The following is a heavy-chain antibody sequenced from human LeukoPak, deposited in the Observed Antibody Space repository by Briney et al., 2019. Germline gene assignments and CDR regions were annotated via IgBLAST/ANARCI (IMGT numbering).Heavy chain of an antibody. CDR1: GGSISSGGYS. CDR3: ARTTGRNYYYYGMDV. V-gene: IGHV4-31*11. CDR2: IYYSGST. J-gene: IGHJ6*01. Sequence: SQTLSLTCAVSGGSISSGGYSWSWIRQPPGKGLEWIGYIYYSGSTYYNPSLKSRVTISVDTSKNQFSLKLSSVTAADTAVYYCARTTGRNYYYYGMDVWGQGTTVTVSS. D-gene: IGHD1-14*01.